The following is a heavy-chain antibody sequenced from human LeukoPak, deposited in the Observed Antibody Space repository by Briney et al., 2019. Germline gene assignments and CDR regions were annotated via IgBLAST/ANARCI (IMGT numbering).Heavy chain of an antibody. V-gene: IGHV3-48*03. Sequence: GGSLRLSCAASGLTFSTYEMNWVPQAPGKGLEWVSSISGTTDTIYYADSVKGRFTISRNNANNSVSLQMNSLRPEDTAVYFCARRRVLSVARALDYWGQGTLVTVSS. D-gene: IGHD4/OR15-4a*01. CDR2: ISGTTDTI. CDR1: GLTFSTYE. CDR3: ARRRVLSVARALDY. J-gene: IGHJ4*02.